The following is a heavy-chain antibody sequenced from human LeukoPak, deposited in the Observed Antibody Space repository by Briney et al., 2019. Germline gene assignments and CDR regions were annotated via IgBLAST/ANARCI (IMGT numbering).Heavy chain of an antibody. J-gene: IGHJ5*01. V-gene: IGHV4-59*08. Sequence: SETLSLTCTVSGGSISSYYWSWIRQPPGKGLEWIGYIYYSGSTNYNPSLKSRVTISVDTSKNQFSLKLSSVTAADTAVYYCARLVYYYDSSPFDSWGQGTLVTVSS. CDR3: ARLVYYYDSSPFDS. D-gene: IGHD3-22*01. CDR1: GGSISSYY. CDR2: IYYSGST.